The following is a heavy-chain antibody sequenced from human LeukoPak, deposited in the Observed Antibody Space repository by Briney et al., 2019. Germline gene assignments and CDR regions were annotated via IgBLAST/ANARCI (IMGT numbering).Heavy chain of an antibody. CDR2: IHQNGGTE. CDR1: GFTVSNYW. D-gene: IGHD6-13*01. V-gene: IGHV3-7*03. CDR3: ARDFSSRDAF. Sequence: GGSLRLSCAASGFTVSNYWMSWVRQAPGEGLEWVACIHQNGGTEYYVDSVKGRFAISRDNSKNSLHLQMSSLTVEDTAVYYCARDFSSRDAFWGQGTLVIVSS. J-gene: IGHJ4*02.